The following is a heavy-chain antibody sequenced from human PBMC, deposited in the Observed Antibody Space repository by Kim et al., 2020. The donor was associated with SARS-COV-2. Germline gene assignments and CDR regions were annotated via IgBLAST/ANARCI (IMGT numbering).Heavy chain of an antibody. CDR2: IYPDDSDT. CDR1: GYNFNNNW. V-gene: IGHV5-51*01. J-gene: IGHJ6*02. CDR3: AGHKLYCGGDCYSPKFFYGLDV. D-gene: IGHD2-21*02. Sequence: GASLKISCKGSGYNFNNNWIGWVRQMPGKGLEWMGVIYPDDSDTTYSPSFQGQVTIPADKSTSTTYLQWSSLKASDPAMYYCAGHKLYCGGDCYSPKFFYGLDVWGQGTTVTVAS.